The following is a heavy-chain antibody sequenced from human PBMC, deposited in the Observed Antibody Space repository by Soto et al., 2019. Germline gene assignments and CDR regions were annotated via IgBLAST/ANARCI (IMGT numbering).Heavy chain of an antibody. D-gene: IGHD3-3*01. J-gene: IGHJ3*02. V-gene: IGHV1-8*01. CDR1: GYTFTSYD. Sequence: QVQLVQSGAEVKKPGASVKVSCKASGYTFTSYDINWVRQATGQGLEWMGWMNPNSGNTGYAQKFQGSVTMTRNTSLSTAYIELSSLRSEDTAVYYCARVGALYGFTHDAFDIWGQGTMVTVSS. CDR3: ARVGALYGFTHDAFDI. CDR2: MNPNSGNT.